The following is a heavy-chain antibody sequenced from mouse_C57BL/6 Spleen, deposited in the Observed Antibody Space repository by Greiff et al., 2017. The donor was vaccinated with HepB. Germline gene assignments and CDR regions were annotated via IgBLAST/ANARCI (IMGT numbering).Heavy chain of an antibody. J-gene: IGHJ1*03. CDR2: ILPGSGST. CDR3: ARGITTVVEGYFDV. Sequence: QVQLQQSGAELMKPGASVKLSCKATGYTFTGYWIEWVKQRPGHGLEWIGEILPGSGSTNYNEKFKGKATFTADTSSNTAYMQLSSLTTEDADIYYCARGITTVVEGYFDVWGTGTTVTVSS. CDR1: GYTFTGYW. V-gene: IGHV1-9*01. D-gene: IGHD1-1*01.